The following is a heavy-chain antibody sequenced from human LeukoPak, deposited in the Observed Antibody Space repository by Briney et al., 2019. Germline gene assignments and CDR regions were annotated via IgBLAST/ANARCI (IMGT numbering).Heavy chain of an antibody. D-gene: IGHD3-22*01. V-gene: IGHV4-34*01. Sequence: PSETLSLTCAVYGGSFSDYYWSWIRQAPGKGLEWIGEINHSGSTNYNPSLKSRVTISVDTSKNQFSLKLSSVTAADTAVYYCARAGDSSGYSDYWGQGTPVTVSS. CDR1: GGSFSDYY. J-gene: IGHJ4*02. CDR3: ARAGDSSGYSDY. CDR2: INHSGST.